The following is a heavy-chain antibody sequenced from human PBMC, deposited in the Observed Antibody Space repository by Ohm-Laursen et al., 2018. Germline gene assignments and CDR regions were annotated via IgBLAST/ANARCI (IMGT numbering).Heavy chain of an antibody. V-gene: IGHV3-23*01. Sequence: SLRLSRTASGFTFSSYAMSWVRQAPGKGLEWVSAISGGGGGTYYADSVKGRFTISRDNSKNTLYLQMNSLRADDTAVYYCAKGSSTDWRGFFDYWGQGTLVTVSS. D-gene: IGHD6-19*01. CDR1: GFTFSSYA. CDR3: AKGSSTDWRGFFDY. J-gene: IGHJ4*02. CDR2: ISGGGGGT.